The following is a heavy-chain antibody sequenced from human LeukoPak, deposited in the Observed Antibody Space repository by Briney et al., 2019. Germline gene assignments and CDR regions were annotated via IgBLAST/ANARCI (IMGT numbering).Heavy chain of an antibody. J-gene: IGHJ3*02. Sequence: ASVKVSCKASGYTFTGYYMHWVRQAPGQGLEWMGWINPNSGGTNYAQKFQGWVTMTRDTSISTAYMELSRLRSDDTAVYYCAREYYYDSSGGDAFDIWGQGTMVTVSS. CDR3: AREYYYDSSGGDAFDI. CDR1: GYTFTGYY. D-gene: IGHD3-22*01. CDR2: INPNSGGT. V-gene: IGHV1-2*04.